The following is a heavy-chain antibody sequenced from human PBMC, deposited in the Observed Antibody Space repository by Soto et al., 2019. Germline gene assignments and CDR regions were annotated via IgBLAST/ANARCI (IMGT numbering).Heavy chain of an antibody. CDR3: AKDRLRGGFLTTATTNGMDV. J-gene: IGHJ6*02. V-gene: IGHV3-30*18. CDR2: ISHDGSNK. D-gene: IGHD1-26*01. CDR1: GFTFSSYG. Sequence: QVQLVESGGGVVQPGRSLRLSFAASGFTFSSYGMHWVRQAPGKGLEWVALISHDGSNKYYVDSVKGRFTISRDNSKNTLFLQMNSLRAGDTAVYYCAKDRLRGGFLTTATTNGMDVWGQGTTVTVSS.